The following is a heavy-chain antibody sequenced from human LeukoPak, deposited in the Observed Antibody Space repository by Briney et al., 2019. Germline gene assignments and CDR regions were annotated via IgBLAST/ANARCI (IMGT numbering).Heavy chain of an antibody. J-gene: IGHJ5*02. CDR2: IYHSGST. D-gene: IGHD3-10*01. CDR1: GYSISSGYY. Sequence: PSETLSPTCAVSGYSISSGYYWGWIRQPPGKGLEWIGSIYHSGSTYYNPSLKSRVTISVDTSKNQFSLKLSSVTAADTAVYYCARDGGSYYGSGSYYKTNWFDPWGQGTLVTVSS. CDR3: ARDGGSYYGSGSYYKTNWFDP. V-gene: IGHV4-38-2*02.